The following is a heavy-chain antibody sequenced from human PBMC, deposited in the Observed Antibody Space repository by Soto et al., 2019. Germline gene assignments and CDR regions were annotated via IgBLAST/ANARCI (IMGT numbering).Heavy chain of an antibody. V-gene: IGHV1-2*02. CDR2: INPNNGGT. J-gene: IGHJ5*02. D-gene: IGHD3-3*01. CDR1: GYTFSGHH. Sequence: ASVKVSCKASGYTFSGHHIHWVRQAPGQGLEWMGWINPNNGGTNYARKFQGRVTMTRDTSISTAYMELSSLKSDDSATYYCAKTLYDFWRGYYGLWDPWGQGVLVTVSS. CDR3: AKTLYDFWRGYYGLWDP.